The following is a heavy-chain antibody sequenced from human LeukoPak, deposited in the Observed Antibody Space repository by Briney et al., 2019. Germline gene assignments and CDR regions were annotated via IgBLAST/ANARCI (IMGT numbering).Heavy chain of an antibody. CDR3: ARDWKTNSFDY. Sequence: GGSLRLSCAASEFTFTTYGMHWVRQAPNEVLEWVAFIYYDGSNIYYADYVKGRFTLSRDISKNTLYLQMDSVRAEDTAIECCARDWKTNSFDYWGQGTLVTVSS. J-gene: IGHJ4*02. D-gene: IGHD1-1*01. CDR2: IYYDGSNI. V-gene: IGHV3-30*02. CDR1: EFTFTTYG.